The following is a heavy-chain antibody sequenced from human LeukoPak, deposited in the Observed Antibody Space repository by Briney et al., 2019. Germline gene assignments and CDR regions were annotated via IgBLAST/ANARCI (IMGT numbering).Heavy chain of an antibody. CDR3: AKDMYYYDSSGYYYEHDAFDI. J-gene: IGHJ3*02. V-gene: IGHV3-23*01. D-gene: IGHD3-22*01. CDR1: GFTFSSYA. CDR2: ISGSGGST. Sequence: GGSLRLSCAASGFTFSSYAMSWVRQAPGKGLEWVSAISGSGGSTYYADSVKGRFTISRDNSKNTLYLQMNSLRAEDTAVYYCAKDMYYYDSSGYYYEHDAFDIWGQGTMVTVSS.